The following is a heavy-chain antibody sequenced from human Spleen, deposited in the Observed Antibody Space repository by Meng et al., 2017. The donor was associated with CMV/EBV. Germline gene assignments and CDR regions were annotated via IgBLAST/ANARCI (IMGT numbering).Heavy chain of an antibody. CDR3: ARGRGGIEYSSSSRTYYYGLNV. V-gene: IGHV3-66*02. D-gene: IGHD6-6*01. Sequence: GGSLRLSCAASGFTVSSNYMSWVRQAPGKGLEWVSVIYSGGSTYYADSVKGRFTISRDNSKNTLYLQMNSLRAEDTAVYYCARGRGGIEYSSSSRTYYYGLNVWGQGTTVTVSS. CDR1: GFTVSSNY. J-gene: IGHJ6*02. CDR2: IYSGGST.